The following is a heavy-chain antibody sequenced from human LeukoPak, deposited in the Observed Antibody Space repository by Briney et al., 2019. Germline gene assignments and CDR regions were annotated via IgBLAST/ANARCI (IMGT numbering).Heavy chain of an antibody. V-gene: IGHV4-34*01. Sequence: SETLSLTCAVYGGSLYGFYWSWIRQSPGKGLEWIGEGSDRGGTKYNPSLRGRVTISADPSKNQFSLNLFSVTAADTAVYHCAKNGQSGFSFDPWGQGTLVTVSS. CDR1: GGSLYGFY. CDR2: GSDRGGT. D-gene: IGHD3-3*01. J-gene: IGHJ5*02. CDR3: AKNGQSGFSFDP.